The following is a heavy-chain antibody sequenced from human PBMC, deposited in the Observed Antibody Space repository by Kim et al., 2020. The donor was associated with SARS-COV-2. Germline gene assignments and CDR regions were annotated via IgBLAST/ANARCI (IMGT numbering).Heavy chain of an antibody. J-gene: IGHJ2*01. CDR2: INPDGRST. Sequence: GGSLRLSCAASGFTFSTYFMHWVRQAPGEGLVWVSRINPDGRSTAYADSVRGRFTSSRDNAKNTLYLQMNSLGVEDTAFYFCVRVYGTVPTHDWNFDLWG. V-gene: IGHV3-74*01. CDR3: VRVYGTVPTHDWNFDL. D-gene: IGHD4-4*01. CDR1: GFTFSTYF.